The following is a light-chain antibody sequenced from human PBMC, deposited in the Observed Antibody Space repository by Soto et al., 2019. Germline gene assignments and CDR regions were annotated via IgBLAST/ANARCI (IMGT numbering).Light chain of an antibody. V-gene: IGLV1-40*01. J-gene: IGLJ1*01. CDR3: QSYDISLHNYV. CDR1: TSNIGAPYD. CDR2: GDN. Sequence: QLVLTQPPSVSGAPGQRVSISCTGSTSNIGAPYDVHWYQHLPGAAPKFLIYGDNNRPSGVPDRFSGSKSGTSASLAITSLQAEDEADYYCQSYDISLHNYVFGTGTKVTVL.